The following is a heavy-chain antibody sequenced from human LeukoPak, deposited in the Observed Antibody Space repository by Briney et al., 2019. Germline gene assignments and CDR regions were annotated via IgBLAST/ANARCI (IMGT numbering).Heavy chain of an antibody. Sequence: GGSLRLSCAASGFTFSSYEMSWIRQAPGKGLEWVSAIGRSGDSTYYTDSVKGRFTISRDNSRNTLSLQMNNLRAEDTAICYCAKGGVDHWGQGTLVTVSS. CDR3: AKGGVDH. D-gene: IGHD4-17*01. CDR2: IGRSGDST. CDR1: GFTFSSYE. V-gene: IGHV3-23*01. J-gene: IGHJ4*02.